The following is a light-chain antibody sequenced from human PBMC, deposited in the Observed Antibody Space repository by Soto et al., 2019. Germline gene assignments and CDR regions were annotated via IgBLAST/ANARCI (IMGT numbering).Light chain of an antibody. V-gene: IGKV1-33*01. J-gene: IGKJ4*01. Sequence: DIQMTQSPSSLSASVGDRVTITCQASQDISNYLNWYQQKPGKAPKLLIYDASNLETGVPSRFIGSGSGTDFTFTISSLQPEDIATYYCQQYDNLQLTFGGGTKVEIK. CDR1: QDISNY. CDR2: DAS. CDR3: QQYDNLQLT.